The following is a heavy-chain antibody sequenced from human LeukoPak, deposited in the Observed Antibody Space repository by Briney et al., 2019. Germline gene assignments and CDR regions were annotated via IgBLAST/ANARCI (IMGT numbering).Heavy chain of an antibody. CDR2: IYYSGST. CDR1: GGSFSTYY. CDR3: ARHLVLRFLEWLLSSWFDP. D-gene: IGHD3-3*01. V-gene: IGHV4-59*01. J-gene: IGHJ5*02. Sequence: SETLSLTCAVSGGSFSTYYWSWIRQPPGKGLEWIGYIYYSGSTNYNPSLESRVTISVDTSKNQFSLKLSSVTAADTAVYYCARHLVLRFLEWLLSSWFDPWGQGTLVTVSS.